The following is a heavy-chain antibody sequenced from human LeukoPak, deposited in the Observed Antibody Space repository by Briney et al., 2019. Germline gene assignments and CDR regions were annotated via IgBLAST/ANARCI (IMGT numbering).Heavy chain of an antibody. D-gene: IGHD2-2*01. J-gene: IGHJ6*04. Sequence: SETLSLTCAVYGGSFSGYCWSWIRQPPGKGLEWIGEINHSGSTNYNPSLKSRVTISVDTSKNQFSLKLSSVTAADTAVYYCARGEDIVVVPAAMRGYYYGMDVWGKGTTVTVSS. CDR2: INHSGST. V-gene: IGHV4-34*01. CDR3: ARGEDIVVVPAAMRGYYYGMDV. CDR1: GGSFSGYC.